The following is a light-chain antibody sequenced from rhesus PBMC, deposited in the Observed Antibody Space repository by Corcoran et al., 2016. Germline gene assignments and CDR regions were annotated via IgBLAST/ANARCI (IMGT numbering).Light chain of an antibody. CDR1: ENVNHY. V-gene: IGKV1-74*01. CDR3: QHNYGTPLT. J-gene: IGKJ4*01. Sequence: DIQMTQSPSSLSASVGDRVTITCRASENVNHYLNWYQQKPGKAPKLLIYKASTLQSGVPSRFSGSGSGTDYTFTISSLQSEDVATDYCQHNYGTPLTFGGGTKVEIK. CDR2: KAS.